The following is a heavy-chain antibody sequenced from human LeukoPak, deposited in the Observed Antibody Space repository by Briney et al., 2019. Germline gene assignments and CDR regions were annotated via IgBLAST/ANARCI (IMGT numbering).Heavy chain of an antibody. CDR1: GFAFSSYE. J-gene: IGHJ4*02. CDR2: ISSSGSTI. V-gene: IGHV3-48*03. D-gene: IGHD2-15*01. CDR3: AKAPVTTCSGAYCYPFDY. Sequence: PAGGSLRLSCAASGFAFSSYEMNWVRQAPGKGLEWVSYISSSGSTIYYADSVKGRFTISRDNAKNSLYLQMNSLRAGDAAVYYCAKAPVTTCSGAYCYPFDYWSQGTLVTVSS.